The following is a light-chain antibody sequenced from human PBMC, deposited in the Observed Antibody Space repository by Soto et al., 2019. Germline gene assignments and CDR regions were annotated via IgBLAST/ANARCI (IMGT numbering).Light chain of an antibody. V-gene: IGKV3-20*01. Sequence: EIVLTQSPGTLSVSPGQRATLSCRASQSVSSSFLAWYQQKPGQAPRLLIYGASSRATGIPDRFSGSESGKDFTLTISRLEPEDFAVYYCQQYGSSPYTFGQGTKLEIK. CDR2: GAS. J-gene: IGKJ2*01. CDR1: QSVSSSF. CDR3: QQYGSSPYT.